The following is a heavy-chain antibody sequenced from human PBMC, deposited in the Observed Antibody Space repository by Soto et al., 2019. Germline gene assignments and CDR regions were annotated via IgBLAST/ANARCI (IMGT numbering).Heavy chain of an antibody. CDR3: AKDRQADGTWTFDY. CDR1: GFTFSSYA. Sequence: GSLRLSCAASGFTFSSYAMHWVRQAPGKGLEWVAVISYDGSNKYYADSVKGRFTISRDNSKNMMFLQMNSLRAEDTAEYYCAKDRQADGTWTFDYWGQGTLVTVSS. CDR2: ISYDGSNK. J-gene: IGHJ4*02. D-gene: IGHD6-13*01. V-gene: IGHV3-30-3*01.